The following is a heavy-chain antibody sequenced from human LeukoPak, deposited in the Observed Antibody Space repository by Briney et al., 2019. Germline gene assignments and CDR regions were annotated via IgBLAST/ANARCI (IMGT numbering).Heavy chain of an antibody. CDR1: GFTFSSYA. CDR2: ISSNGGST. Sequence: GGSLRLSCAASGFTFSSYAMHWVRQAPGKGLEYVSAISSNGGSTYYANSVKGRFTISRDNSKNTLYLQMGSLRAEDMAVYYCARDRNGDYYDSSGPFDPWGQGTLVTVSS. V-gene: IGHV3-64*01. CDR3: ARDRNGDYYDSSGPFDP. J-gene: IGHJ5*02. D-gene: IGHD3-22*01.